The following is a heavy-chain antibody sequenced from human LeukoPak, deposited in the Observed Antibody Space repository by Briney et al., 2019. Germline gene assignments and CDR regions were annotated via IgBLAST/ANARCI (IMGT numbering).Heavy chain of an antibody. CDR2: INPNSGGT. CDR1: GYTFTGYY. D-gene: IGHD3-3*01. CDR3: ARELRFLEWLLLDY. V-gene: IGHV1-2*02. Sequence: ASVKVACKASGYTFTGYYMHWVRQAPGQGLEWMGWINPNSGGTNYAQKFQGRVTMTRDTSISTAYMELSRLRSDDTAVYYCARELRFLEWLLLDYWGQGTLVTVSS. J-gene: IGHJ4*02.